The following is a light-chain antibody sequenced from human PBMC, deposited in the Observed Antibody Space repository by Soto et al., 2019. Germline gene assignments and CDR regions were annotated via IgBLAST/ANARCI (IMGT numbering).Light chain of an antibody. CDR3: QQYDNLPLT. J-gene: IGKJ4*01. V-gene: IGKV1-33*01. Sequence: DIHMSQSPSSLSASLGDRVTLTCQASQDINNCLSWYQQKPGNAPKLLIYDASNLEAGVPSRFSGSGSGTDFSFTISSLQPEDIATYYCQQYDNLPLTFGGGTKVDIK. CDR2: DAS. CDR1: QDINNC.